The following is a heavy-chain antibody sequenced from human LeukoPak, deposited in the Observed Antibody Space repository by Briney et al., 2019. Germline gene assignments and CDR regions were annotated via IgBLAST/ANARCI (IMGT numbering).Heavy chain of an antibody. Sequence: PSGTLSLTCAVSGGSISSSNWWSWVRQPPGKGLEWIGEIYHSGSTNYNPSLKSRVTISVDTSKNQFSLKLSSVTAADTAVYYCAKAVAGPDAFDIWGQGTMVTVSS. CDR2: IYHSGST. J-gene: IGHJ3*02. D-gene: IGHD6-19*01. CDR1: GGSISSSNW. CDR3: AKAVAGPDAFDI. V-gene: IGHV4-4*02.